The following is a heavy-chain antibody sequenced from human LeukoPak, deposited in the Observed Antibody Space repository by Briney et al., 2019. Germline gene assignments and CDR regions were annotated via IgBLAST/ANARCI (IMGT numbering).Heavy chain of an antibody. Sequence: GASVKVSCKAAGGTVSSYAISWVRQAPGQGLEWMGGIIPIFGTANYAQKFQGRVTITTDESTSTAYMELSSLRSEDTAVYYCASVATVTTGYDAFDIWGQGTMVTVSS. J-gene: IGHJ3*02. CDR1: GGTVSSYA. D-gene: IGHD4-17*01. CDR2: IIPIFGTA. CDR3: ASVATVTTGYDAFDI. V-gene: IGHV1-69*05.